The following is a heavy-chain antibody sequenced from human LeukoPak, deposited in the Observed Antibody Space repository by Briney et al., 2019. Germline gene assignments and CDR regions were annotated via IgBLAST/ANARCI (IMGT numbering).Heavy chain of an antibody. CDR1: GFTFSSYA. CDR3: ARSRACSSTSCYSRPIDY. V-gene: IGHV3-30-3*01. CDR2: ISYDGSDK. D-gene: IGHD2-2*02. Sequence: GGSLRLSCAASGFTFSSYAMHWVRQAPGKGLEWVAVISYDGSDKYYADSVKGRFTISRDNSKNTLYLQMNSLRSEDTAVYYCARSRACSSTSCYSRPIDYWGQGTLVAVSS. J-gene: IGHJ4*02.